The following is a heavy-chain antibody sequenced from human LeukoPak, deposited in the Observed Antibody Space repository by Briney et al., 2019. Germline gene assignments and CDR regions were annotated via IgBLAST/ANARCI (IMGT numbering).Heavy chain of an antibody. CDR1: GFTFSSYG. V-gene: IGHV3-33*01. CDR2: IWYDGSNK. CDR3: ARAFDTAINPPDY. J-gene: IGHJ4*02. Sequence: GGSLRLSCAASGFTFSSYGMHWVRQAPGKGLEWVAVIWYDGSNKYYADSVKGRFTISRDNSKNTLYLQMNGLRAEDTAVYYCARAFDTAINPPDYWGQGTLVTVSS. D-gene: IGHD5-18*01.